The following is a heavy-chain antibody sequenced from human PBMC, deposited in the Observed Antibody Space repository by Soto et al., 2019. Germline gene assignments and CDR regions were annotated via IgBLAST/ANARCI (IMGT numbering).Heavy chain of an antibody. Sequence: QVQLVQSGAEVKKPGSSVKVSCLASRGTFNRYAINWVRQAPGHGLEWLGALVPQFGTPNYEQKFQDRVTIVADESTNTTSLELRGLTSDDTAVYYCARQNRDTPMVPFDVWGQGTLVTLSS. CDR2: LVPQFGTP. J-gene: IGHJ4*02. V-gene: IGHV1-69*01. CDR3: ARQNRDTPMVPFDV. CDR1: RGTFNRYA. D-gene: IGHD5-18*01.